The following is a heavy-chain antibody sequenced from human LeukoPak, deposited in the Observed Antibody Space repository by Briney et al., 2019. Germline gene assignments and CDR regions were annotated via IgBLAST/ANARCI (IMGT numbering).Heavy chain of an antibody. Sequence: SETLSLTCTVSGGSISSSSYYWGWIRQPPGKGLEWIVSIYYSGSTYYNPSLKSRVTISVDTSKNQFSLKLSSVTAADTAVYYCARGDTMVRGVNWFDLWGQGTLVTVSS. CDR2: IYYSGST. CDR3: ARGDTMVRGVNWFDL. CDR1: GGSISSSSYY. V-gene: IGHV4-39*07. J-gene: IGHJ5*02. D-gene: IGHD3-10*01.